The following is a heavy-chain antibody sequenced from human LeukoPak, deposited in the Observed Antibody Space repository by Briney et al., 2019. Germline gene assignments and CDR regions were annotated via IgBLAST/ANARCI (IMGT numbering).Heavy chain of an antibody. V-gene: IGHV1-2*02. J-gene: IGHJ5*02. CDR1: GYTFTSYY. Sequence: ASVKVSCKASGYTFTSYYMHWVRQAPGQGLEWMGWINPNSGGTNYAQKFQGRVTMTRDTSISTAYMELSRLRSDDTAVYYSARDKMVRGVTDWFDPWGQGTLVTVSS. CDR2: INPNSGGT. D-gene: IGHD3-10*01. CDR3: ARDKMVRGVTDWFDP.